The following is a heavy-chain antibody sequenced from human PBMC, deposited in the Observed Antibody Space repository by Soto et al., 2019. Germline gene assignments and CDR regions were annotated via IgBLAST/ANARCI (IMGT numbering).Heavy chain of an antibody. CDR1: GFALSTSGVG. V-gene: IGHV2-5*02. Sequence: QITLKEPGPTLVKPTQTLTLTCTFSGFALSTSGVGVGWVRQPPGKALEWLTLIYWDDDKRYSPSLKSRLTNTKDTYKNHVVLTMTNIDPVDTSTYYCAHRRMDNSTWYMGFDYWGQGTLFTVSS. CDR2: IYWDDDK. J-gene: IGHJ4*02. CDR3: AHRRMDNSTWYMGFDY. D-gene: IGHD6-13*01.